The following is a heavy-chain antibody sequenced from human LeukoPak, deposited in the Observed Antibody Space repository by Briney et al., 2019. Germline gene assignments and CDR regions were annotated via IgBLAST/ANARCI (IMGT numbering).Heavy chain of an antibody. CDR3: ARVRSSSPM. V-gene: IGHV3-30*03. D-gene: IGHD6-6*01. J-gene: IGHJ4*02. Sequence: GRSLRLSCAASGFTFSSYGMHWVRQAPGKGLEWVAVISYDGSNKYYADSVKGRFTISRDNSKNTLYLQMNSLRAEDTAVYYCARVRSSSPMWGQGTLVTVSS. CDR2: ISYDGSNK. CDR1: GFTFSSYG.